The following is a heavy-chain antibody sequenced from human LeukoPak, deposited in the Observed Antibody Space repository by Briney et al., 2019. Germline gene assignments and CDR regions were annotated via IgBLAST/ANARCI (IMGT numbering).Heavy chain of an antibody. Sequence: GSSVKVSCKASGGTFSSYAISWVRQAPGQGLEWMGGIIPIFGTANYAQKFQGRVTITADESTSTAYMELSSLRSEDTAVYYCAKTTGYSSSWYPSLAAFDIWGQGTMVTVSS. D-gene: IGHD6-13*01. CDR1: GGTFSSYA. CDR2: IIPIFGTA. CDR3: AKTTGYSSSWYPSLAAFDI. J-gene: IGHJ3*02. V-gene: IGHV1-69*01.